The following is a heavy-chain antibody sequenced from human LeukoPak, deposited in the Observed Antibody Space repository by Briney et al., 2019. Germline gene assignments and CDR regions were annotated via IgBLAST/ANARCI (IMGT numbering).Heavy chain of an antibody. J-gene: IGHJ6*03. CDR2: FDSRDGDS. Sequence: ASVKVSCKLSGYTPTKRSVHWVRRARGKGIAWVGGFDSRDGDSVYAQTFQGRAAMTENTFTDTAFLEVSSLTADDTAVYYCATTPLYQIVGATVPLPFYYFYYMDVWRRGTAVIVSS. V-gene: IGHV1-24*01. CDR1: GYTPTKRS. CDR3: ATTPLYQIVGATVPLPFYYFYYMDV. D-gene: IGHD1-26*01.